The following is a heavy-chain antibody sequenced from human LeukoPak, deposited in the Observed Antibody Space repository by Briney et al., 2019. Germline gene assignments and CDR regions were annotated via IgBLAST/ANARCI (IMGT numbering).Heavy chain of an antibody. J-gene: IGHJ4*02. CDR1: GFSFSSYN. CDR3: AKSKTVTTEFDH. V-gene: IGHV3-21*04. Sequence: GGSLRLSCAASGFSFSSYNMNWVRQTPGKGLEWVSSITSSSTYTFYADSVKGRFTISRDNARNSLYLQMNSLRAEDMALYYCAKSKTVTTEFDHWGQGTLVTVSS. CDR2: ITSSSTYT. D-gene: IGHD4-17*01.